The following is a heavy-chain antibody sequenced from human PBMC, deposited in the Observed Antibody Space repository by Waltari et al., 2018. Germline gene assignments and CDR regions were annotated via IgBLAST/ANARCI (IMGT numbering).Heavy chain of an antibody. D-gene: IGHD6-19*01. J-gene: IGHJ3*02. V-gene: IGHV4-34*01. CDR3: ASPSRGSGWYLDAFDI. Sequence: QVQLPLCGAGLLKPWETLPLTCPVYGGSLRGYYWHWIRQPPGKGLEWLGEINHSGSTNYNPSLKSRVTISVDTSKNQFSLKLSSVTAADTAVYYCASPSRGSGWYLDAFDIWGQGTMVTVSS. CDR2: INHSGST. CDR1: GGSLRGYY.